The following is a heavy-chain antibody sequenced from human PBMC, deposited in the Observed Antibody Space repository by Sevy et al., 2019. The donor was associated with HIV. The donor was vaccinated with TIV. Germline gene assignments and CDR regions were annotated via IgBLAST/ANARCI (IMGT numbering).Heavy chain of an antibody. V-gene: IGHV1-2*02. CDR2: INPNTGAT. CDR3: ARGGLLFGESHFDY. Sequence: ASVKVSCTTSGFIFTGYHIHWVRQAPGQGLEWMGWINPNTGATKYTENFQDIISVTRDTSINTAYLEVTRLKSDDTAVYYCARGGLLFGESHFDYWGQGTLVTVSS. D-gene: IGHD3-10*01. CDR1: GFIFTGYH. J-gene: IGHJ4*02.